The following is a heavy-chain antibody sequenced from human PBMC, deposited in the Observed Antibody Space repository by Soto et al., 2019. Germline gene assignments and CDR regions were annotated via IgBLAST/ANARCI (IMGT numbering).Heavy chain of an antibody. J-gene: IGHJ3*02. V-gene: IGHV3-30-3*01. CDR1: GFTFSSYA. D-gene: IGHD1-1*01. CDR3: ARGGGYNWNDAAPPALDI. Sequence: QVQLVESGGGVVQPGRSLRLSCAASGFTFSSYAMHWVRQAPGKGLEWVAVISYDGSNKYYADSVKGRFTISRDNSKNTLYLQMNSLRAEDTAVYYCARGGGYNWNDAAPPALDIWGQGTMVTVSS. CDR2: ISYDGSNK.